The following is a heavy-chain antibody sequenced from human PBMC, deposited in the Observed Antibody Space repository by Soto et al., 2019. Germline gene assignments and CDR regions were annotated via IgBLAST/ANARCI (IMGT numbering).Heavy chain of an antibody. CDR3: ARAECSSTSCSRLADNWFDP. Sequence: QVQLVQSGAEVKKPGSSVKVSCKASGGTFSSYAISWVRQAPGQGLEWMGGILPLFGTAHYAQKFQGRVTITADESTSTAYMELSSMRSEDTAVYYCARAECSSTSCSRLADNWFDPWGQGTLVTVSS. CDR1: GGTFSSYA. D-gene: IGHD2-2*01. V-gene: IGHV1-69*01. CDR2: ILPLFGTA. J-gene: IGHJ5*02.